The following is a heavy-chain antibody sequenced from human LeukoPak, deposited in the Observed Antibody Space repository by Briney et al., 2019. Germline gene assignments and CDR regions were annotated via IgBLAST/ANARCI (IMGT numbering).Heavy chain of an antibody. V-gene: IGHV1-2*02. J-gene: IGHJ5*02. CDR3: ARGTMVRGVNPTNWFDP. D-gene: IGHD3-10*01. CDR2: INPNSGGT. Sequence: GASVKVSCKASGYTFTGYYMHWVRQAPGQGLEWMGWINPNSGGTNYAQKFQGRVTMTRDTSISTAYMELSRLRSDDTAVYYCARGTMVRGVNPTNWFDPWGQGTLVTVSS. CDR1: GYTFTGYY.